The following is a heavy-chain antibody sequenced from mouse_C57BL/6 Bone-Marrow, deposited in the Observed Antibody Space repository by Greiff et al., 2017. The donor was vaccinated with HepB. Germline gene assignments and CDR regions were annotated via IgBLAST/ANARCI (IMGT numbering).Heavy chain of an antibody. J-gene: IGHJ3*01. V-gene: IGHV1-64*01. CDR1: GYTFTSYW. CDR2: IHPNSGST. D-gene: IGHD1-1*01. Sequence: VQLKQPGAELVKPGASVKLSCKASGYTFTSYWMHWVKQRPGQGLEWIGMIHPNSGSTNYNEKFKSKATLTLDKSSSTSYMQLSSLTSEDSAVYYCARYYYGSRAWFAYWGQGTLVTVSA. CDR3: ARYYYGSRAWFAY.